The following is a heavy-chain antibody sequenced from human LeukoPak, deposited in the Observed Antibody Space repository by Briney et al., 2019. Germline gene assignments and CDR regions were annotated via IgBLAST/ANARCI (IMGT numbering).Heavy chain of an antibody. Sequence: ASVKVSCKASEYTFTGYYMHWVRQAPGQGLEWMGWIDPNSGGTNYAQKFQGRVTMTRDTSISTAYMVLNRLRSDDTALYYCAREYYYTSGSYYNRIDYWGQGTLVTVSS. J-gene: IGHJ4*02. CDR3: AREYYYTSGSYYNRIDY. V-gene: IGHV1-2*02. CDR2: IDPNSGGT. CDR1: EYTFTGYY. D-gene: IGHD3-10*01.